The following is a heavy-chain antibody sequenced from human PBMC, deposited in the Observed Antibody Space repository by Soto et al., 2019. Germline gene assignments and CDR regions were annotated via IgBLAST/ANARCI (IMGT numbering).Heavy chain of an antibody. CDR1: GGSISSGDYY. CDR3: AGTTVVSEFDY. J-gene: IGHJ4*02. Sequence: QVQLQESGPGLLKPSQTLSLTCTVSGGSISSGDYYWSWIRQPPGKGLEWIGYIYYSGSTYYNPSLKSRVTISVDTSTNQFSLKLSSLTASDTAVYYCAGTTVVSEFDYWGQGTLVTVSS. D-gene: IGHD4-17*01. CDR2: IYYSGST. V-gene: IGHV4-30-4*01.